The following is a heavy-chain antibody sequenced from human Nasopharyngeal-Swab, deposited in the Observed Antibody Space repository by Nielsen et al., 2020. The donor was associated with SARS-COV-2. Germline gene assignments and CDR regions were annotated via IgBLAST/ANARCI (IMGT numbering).Heavy chain of an antibody. J-gene: IGHJ4*02. CDR2: TYYRSTWYN. Sequence: SQTLSLTCAISCDSVSSNSATWNWIRQSPSRGLEWLGRTYYRSTWYNDYAVSVKSRITINSDTSKNQFSLQLNSVTPEDTAVYYCASDRRSGTSSLRFDCWGQGILVTVSS. V-gene: IGHV6-1*01. CDR1: CDSVSSNSAT. D-gene: IGHD6-6*01. CDR3: ASDRRSGTSSLRFDC.